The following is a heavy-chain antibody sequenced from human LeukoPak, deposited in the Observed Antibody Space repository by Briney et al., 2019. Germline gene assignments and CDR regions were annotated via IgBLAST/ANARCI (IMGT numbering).Heavy chain of an antibody. V-gene: IGHV4-34*01. CDR2: INHSGST. Sequence: SETLSLTCAVYGGSFSGYYWSWIRQPPGKGLEWIGEINHSGSTNYNPSLKSRVTISVDRSKNQMSLRLSPVTAADTAVYYCARLSGYDWESFYDYWGQGTLVTVSS. CDR3: ARLSGYDWESFYDY. CDR1: GGSFSGYY. J-gene: IGHJ4*02. D-gene: IGHD5-12*01.